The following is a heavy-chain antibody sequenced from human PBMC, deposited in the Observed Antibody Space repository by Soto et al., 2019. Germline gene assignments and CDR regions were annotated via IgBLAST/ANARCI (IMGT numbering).Heavy chain of an antibody. Sequence: TSETLSLTCAVSGYSINSGYYWGWIRQSPGKGLEWIGSVFHSGTTYSTPSLKTRLTISVDTSKNQFSLDLNAVTAADTAVYYCVRDFGDLHDFWSGSDYWGQGIPVTVSS. CDR2: VFHSGTT. CDR3: VRDFGDLHDFWSGSDY. V-gene: IGHV4-38-2*02. J-gene: IGHJ4*02. CDR1: GYSINSGYY. D-gene: IGHD3-3*01.